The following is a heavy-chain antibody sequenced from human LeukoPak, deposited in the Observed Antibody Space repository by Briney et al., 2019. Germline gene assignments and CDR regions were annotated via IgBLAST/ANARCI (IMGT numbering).Heavy chain of an antibody. CDR2: IYYSGST. CDR3: ATAGPISGRHNYFDY. D-gene: IGHD3-10*01. CDR1: GGSITGSY. V-gene: IGHV4-59*01. J-gene: IGHJ4*02. Sequence: SETLSLTCTVSGGSITGSYWSWLRQPPGKGLEYIGYIYYSGSTNYNPSLNSRVTISVDTSKNQFSLKLTSVTAADTAVYYCATAGPISGRHNYFDYWGQGTLVTVSS.